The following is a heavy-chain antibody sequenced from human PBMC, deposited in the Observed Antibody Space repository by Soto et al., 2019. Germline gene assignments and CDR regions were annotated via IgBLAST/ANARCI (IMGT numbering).Heavy chain of an antibody. D-gene: IGHD3-22*01. Sequence: SETLSLTCTVSGGSISSGGYYWSWIRQHPWKGLEWIGYIYYSGSTYYNPSLKSRVTISVDTSKNQFSLKLSSVTAADTAVYYCARDLRDYYDSSGYYRPFAAFDIWGQGXMVTV. CDR2: IYYSGST. CDR3: ARDLRDYYDSSGYYRPFAAFDI. V-gene: IGHV4-31*03. J-gene: IGHJ3*02. CDR1: GGSISSGGYY.